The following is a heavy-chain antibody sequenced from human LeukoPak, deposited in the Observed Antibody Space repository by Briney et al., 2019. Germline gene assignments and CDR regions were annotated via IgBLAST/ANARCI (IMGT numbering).Heavy chain of an antibody. D-gene: IGHD2-21*02. V-gene: IGHV1-2*02. Sequence: ASVKVSCKSSGYTFSDYYIHWVRQAPGQGLDWMGWINPRTGVTKYARKFQGRVTMTRDTSITTVSMELSSPRYDDTAVYYCARDREVGTSFLGYYYYYMDVWGGGTTVTISS. CDR1: GYTFSDYY. J-gene: IGHJ6*03. CDR2: INPRTGVT. CDR3: ARDREVGTSFLGYYYYYMDV.